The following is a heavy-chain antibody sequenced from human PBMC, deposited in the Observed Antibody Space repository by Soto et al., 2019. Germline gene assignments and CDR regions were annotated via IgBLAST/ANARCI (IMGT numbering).Heavy chain of an antibody. D-gene: IGHD1-26*01. CDR3: AREVGATLNWFDP. CDR2: INPSGGSA. J-gene: IGHJ5*02. Sequence: GASVKVSCKASGYTFTSYYMHWVRQAPGQGLEWMGWINPSGGSANYAQKFQGRVTITADESTSTAYMELSSLRSEDTAVYYCAREVGATLNWFDPWGQGTLVTVSS. CDR1: GYTFTSYY. V-gene: IGHV1-46*01.